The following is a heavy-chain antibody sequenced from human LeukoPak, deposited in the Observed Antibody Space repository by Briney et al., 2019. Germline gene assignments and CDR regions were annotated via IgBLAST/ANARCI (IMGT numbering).Heavy chain of an antibody. V-gene: IGHV4-34*01. CDR2: INHSGST. CDR3: ARGHYYGSGSYFPRFDY. CDR1: GGSFSGYY. D-gene: IGHD3-10*01. Sequence: SETLSLTCAVYGGSFSGYYWSWIRQPPGKGLEWIGEINHSGSTNYNPSLKSRVTISVDTSKNQFSLKLSSVTAADTAVYYCARGHYYGSGSYFPRFDYWGQGTLVTVSS. J-gene: IGHJ4*02.